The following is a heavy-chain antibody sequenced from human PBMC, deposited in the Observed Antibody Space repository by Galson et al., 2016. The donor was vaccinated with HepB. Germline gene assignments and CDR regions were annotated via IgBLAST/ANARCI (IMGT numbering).Heavy chain of an antibody. CDR2: FDPEDGEK. Sequence: SVKVSCKVSGYSLTELSMHWVRQAPGKGLEWIGGFDPEDGEKIYAQKFQGRVTMTEDTSTDTAYMDLSSLRSEDTAVYYCTAGPIVVVQAAIRRRYYYDGMGVWGQGTTVTVSS. D-gene: IGHD2-2*01. V-gene: IGHV1-24*01. CDR1: GYSLTELS. CDR3: TAGPIVVVQAAIRRRYYYDGMGV. J-gene: IGHJ6*02.